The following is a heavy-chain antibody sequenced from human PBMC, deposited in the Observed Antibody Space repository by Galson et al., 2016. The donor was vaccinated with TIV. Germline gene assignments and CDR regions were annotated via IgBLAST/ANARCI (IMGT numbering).Heavy chain of an antibody. V-gene: IGHV3-7*01. CDR2: INQDGSKK. D-gene: IGHD2-2*01. J-gene: IGHJ2*01. Sequence: SLRLSCAAPGFTFSNYWMSWIRQAPGKGLEWVANINQDGSKKYYVDSVKGRFTISRDNAKNSLYLQMNSLRAEDTAVYYCARDLLVEVPAAIYFDLWGRGTLLTVST. CDR3: ARDLLVEVPAAIYFDL. CDR1: GFTFSNYW.